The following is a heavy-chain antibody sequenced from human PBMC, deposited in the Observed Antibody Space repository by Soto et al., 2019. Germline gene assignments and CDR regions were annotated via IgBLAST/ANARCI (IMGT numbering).Heavy chain of an antibody. J-gene: IGHJ5*02. CDR3: ARGRGGDSSSWYNWFDP. CDR2: ISAYNGNT. Sequence: ASVKVSCKASGYTFTSYCISWVREAPGQGLEWMGWISAYNGNTNYAQKLQGRVTMTTDTSTSTAYMELRSLRSDDTAAYYCARGRGGDSSSWYNWFDPWGQGTLVTVSS. D-gene: IGHD6-13*01. V-gene: IGHV1-18*04. CDR1: GYTFTSYC.